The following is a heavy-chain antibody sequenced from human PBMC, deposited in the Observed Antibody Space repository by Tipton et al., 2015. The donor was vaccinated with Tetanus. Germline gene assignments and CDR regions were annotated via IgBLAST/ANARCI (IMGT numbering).Heavy chain of an antibody. V-gene: IGHV4-39*01. D-gene: IGHD7-27*01. CDR2: IYYTGST. CDR3: ARRPNWGSVWDAFDM. CDR1: GASSTSGDYY. J-gene: IGHJ3*02. Sequence: TLSLTCTVSGASSTSGDYYWAWIRQPPGKGPEWIGSIYYTGSTYYNPSLKSRVTISEDTSKNQFSLKLSSVIAADTALYYCARRPNWGSVWDAFDMWGQGTLVTVSS.